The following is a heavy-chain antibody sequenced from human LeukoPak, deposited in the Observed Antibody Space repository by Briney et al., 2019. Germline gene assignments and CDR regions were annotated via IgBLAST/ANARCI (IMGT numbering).Heavy chain of an antibody. J-gene: IGHJ6*02. CDR2: IYSGGST. CDR3: ARDPLSAIVGVERRADV. CDR1: GFTVSSNY. V-gene: IGHV3-66*01. D-gene: IGHD3-22*01. Sequence: GGSLRLSCAASGFTVSSNYMSWVRQAPGKGLEWVSVIYSGGSTYYADSVKGRFTISRDNSKNTLYLQMNSLRAEDTAVYYCARDPLSAIVGVERRADVWGQGTTVTVSS.